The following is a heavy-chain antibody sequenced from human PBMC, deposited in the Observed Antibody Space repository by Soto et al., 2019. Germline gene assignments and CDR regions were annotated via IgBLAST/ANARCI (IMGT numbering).Heavy chain of an antibody. V-gene: IGHV1-8*01. CDR3: ARGGAARNYYYGMDA. D-gene: IGHD6-6*01. CDR1: GYTFTSYD. J-gene: IGHJ6*01. Sequence: ASVKVSCKASGYTFTSYDINWVRQATGQGLGWMGWMNPNSGNTGYAQKFQGRVTMTRNTSISTAYMELSSLRSEDTAVYYCARGGAARNYYYGMDAWGQGTTVTVS. CDR2: MNPNSGNT.